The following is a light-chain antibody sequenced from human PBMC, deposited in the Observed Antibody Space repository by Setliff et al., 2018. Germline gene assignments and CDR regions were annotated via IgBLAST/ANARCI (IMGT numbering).Light chain of an antibody. V-gene: IGLV2-14*03. J-gene: IGLJ2*01. CDR3: SSYITSRTLGV. CDR2: DVS. CDR1: GSDIGAFNY. Sequence: QSVLAQPASVSGSPGQSITISCAGTGSDIGAFNYVSWYQQHPGKTPKLIIYDVSNRPSGVSNRFSGSKSGCTASLTISGLQAEDEADYYCSSYITSRTLGVFGGGTKVTVL.